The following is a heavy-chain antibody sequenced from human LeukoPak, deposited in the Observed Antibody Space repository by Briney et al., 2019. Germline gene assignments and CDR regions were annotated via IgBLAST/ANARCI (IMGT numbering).Heavy chain of an antibody. Sequence: PGGSLRLSCAASGFTFSSYAMSWVRQAPGKGLEWVSGISGSGGSTYYADSVKGRFTISRDNSKNTLYLQMNSPRAEDTAVYYCAKPAYCSGGSCYSIGYFDYWGQGTLVTVSS. CDR2: ISGSGGST. D-gene: IGHD2-15*01. V-gene: IGHV3-23*01. J-gene: IGHJ4*02. CDR1: GFTFSSYA. CDR3: AKPAYCSGGSCYSIGYFDY.